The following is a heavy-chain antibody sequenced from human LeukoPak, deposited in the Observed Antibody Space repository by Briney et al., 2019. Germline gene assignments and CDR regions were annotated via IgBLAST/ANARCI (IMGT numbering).Heavy chain of an antibody. CDR3: EKYPAYMVRGVRHFDY. V-gene: IGHV3-23*01. CDR1: GFTFSSYA. D-gene: IGHD3-10*01. J-gene: IGHJ4*02. Sequence: PGGSLRLSCAASGFTFSSYAMSWVRQAPGKGLEWVSAISGSGGSTYYADSVKGRFTISRDNSKNTLYLQMNSLRAEDTAVYYCEKYPAYMVRGVRHFDYWGQGTLVTVSS. CDR2: ISGSGGST.